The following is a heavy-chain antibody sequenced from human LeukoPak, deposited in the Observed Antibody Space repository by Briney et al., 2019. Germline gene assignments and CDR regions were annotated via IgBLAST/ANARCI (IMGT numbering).Heavy chain of an antibody. Sequence: PGGSLRLSCAASGFTFSSYEMNGVRQAPGKGLEWVPYISSSGSTIYYADSVKGRFTISRDNAKNSLYLQMNSLRAEDTAVYYCARNSYSSGYYLGGYYYGMDVWGQGTTVTVSS. CDR1: GFTFSSYE. J-gene: IGHJ6*02. CDR2: ISSSGSTI. CDR3: ARNSYSSGYYLGGYYYGMDV. V-gene: IGHV3-48*03. D-gene: IGHD3-22*01.